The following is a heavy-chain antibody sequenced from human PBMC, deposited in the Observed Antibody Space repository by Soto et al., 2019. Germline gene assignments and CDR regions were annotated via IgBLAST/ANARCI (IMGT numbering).Heavy chain of an antibody. V-gene: IGHV3-21*06. D-gene: IGHD6-19*01. CDR1: GFTFSGYS. CDR2: ISSRSTNI. J-gene: IGHJ4*02. Sequence: GGSLRLCCVGSGFTFSGYSMAWVRQAPGRGLEWVASISSRSTNIDYADSVKGRFTISRDNAKNLVSLQMSSLRGEDTALYYCAKFTEPGYSSIWYYFEYWGRGTPVTVSS. CDR3: AKFTEPGYSSIWYYFEY.